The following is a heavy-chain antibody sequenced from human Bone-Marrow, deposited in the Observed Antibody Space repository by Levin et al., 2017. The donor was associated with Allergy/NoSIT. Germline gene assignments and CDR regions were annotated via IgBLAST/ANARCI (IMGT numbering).Heavy chain of an antibody. V-gene: IGHV4-4*02. J-gene: IGHJ4*02. CDR2: ISHSGRT. CDR1: GGSISSINW. CDR3: ATSPLTVAGPRFDY. D-gene: IGHD6-19*01. Sequence: SETLSLTCAVSGGSISSINWWSWVRQTPGKGLEWIGAISHSGRTNYNPSLKSRVTISVDKSKDQFSLKLSSVTAADTALYFCATSPLTVAGPRFDYWGQGTLVTVSS.